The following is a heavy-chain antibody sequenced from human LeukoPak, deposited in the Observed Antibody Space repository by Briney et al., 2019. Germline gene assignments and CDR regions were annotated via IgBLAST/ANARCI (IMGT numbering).Heavy chain of an antibody. V-gene: IGHV1-69*05. CDR2: IIPIFGTA. CDR3: ARSSGVVVPAAPFDY. CDR1: GGTFSSYA. J-gene: IGHJ4*02. D-gene: IGHD2-2*01. Sequence: ASVKVSCKASGGTFSSYAISWVRQAPGQGLEWMGGIIPIFGTANYAQKFQGRVTITTDESTSTAYMELSSLRSEDTAVYYCARSSGVVVPAAPFDYWGQGTLVTVSS.